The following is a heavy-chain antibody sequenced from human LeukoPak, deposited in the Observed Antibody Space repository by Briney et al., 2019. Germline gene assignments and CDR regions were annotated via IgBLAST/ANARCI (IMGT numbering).Heavy chain of an antibody. D-gene: IGHD7-27*01. V-gene: IGHV4-59*12. CDR3: ARGSLTGDFDY. Sequence: PSQTLSLTCTDPGGSISSYYWSWIRQPPGKGLEWIGYIYHNGNTYSNPSLKSRVTIALGTSKNQFSLSLSSVTAADTAMYYCARGSLTGDFDYWGQGTLVTVSS. J-gene: IGHJ4*02. CDR1: GGSISSYY. CDR2: IYHNGNT.